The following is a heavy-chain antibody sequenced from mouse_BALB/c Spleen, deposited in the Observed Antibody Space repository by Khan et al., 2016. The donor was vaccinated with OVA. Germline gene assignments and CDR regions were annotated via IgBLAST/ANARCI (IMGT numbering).Heavy chain of an antibody. CDR2: VSSGGDNT. CDR1: GFAFSSFD. CDR3: TRRPGFFDV. V-gene: IGHV5-12-1*01. J-gene: IGHJ1*01. Sequence: EVELVESGGGLVKPGGSLKLSCTASGFAFSSFDMSWVRQTPEKRLEWVAYVSSGGDNTYSSDTMKGRFTISRDNAKNTLYLQMSSLMSEDTAIYYCTRRPGFFDVWGAGTTVTVSS.